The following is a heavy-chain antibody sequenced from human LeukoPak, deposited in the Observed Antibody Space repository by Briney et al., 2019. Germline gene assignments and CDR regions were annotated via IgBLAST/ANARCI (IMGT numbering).Heavy chain of an antibody. J-gene: IGHJ6*02. CDR1: GFTFSVVG. CDR3: AKDLGEGLIYFGMDV. D-gene: IGHD3-16*01. Sequence: GRSLRLSCAASGFTFSVVGMHWVRQAPDKGLEWVAVMSYGGSNKYYADSVKGRFTISRDNSKNTLYLQMNSLRAEDTAVYYCAKDLGEGLIYFGMDVWGQGTTVTVSS. CDR2: MSYGGSNK. V-gene: IGHV3-30*18.